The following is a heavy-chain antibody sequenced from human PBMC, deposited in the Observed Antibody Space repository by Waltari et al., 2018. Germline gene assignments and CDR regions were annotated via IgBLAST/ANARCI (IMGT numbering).Heavy chain of an antibody. CDR2: IYYSGST. D-gene: IGHD6-19*01. V-gene: IGHV4-39*01. CDR1: GGSISSSXYY. Sequence: LQESGPXLVXXSETXSLTCTXSGGSISSSXYYWGWIRQPPGKGLEWIGSIYYSGSTYYXPSLKXRVTISVDTSXNQFSLKLSSVTAADTAXYYCARVFXSXRLXEKYYYYYGMDXWGQGTTVTVSS. CDR3: ARVFXSXRLXEKYYYYYGMDX. J-gene: IGHJ6*02.